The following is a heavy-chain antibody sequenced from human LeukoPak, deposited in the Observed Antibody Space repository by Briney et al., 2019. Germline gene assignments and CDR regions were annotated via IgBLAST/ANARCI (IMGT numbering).Heavy chain of an antibody. D-gene: IGHD3-16*02. J-gene: IGHJ6*03. Sequence: ASVKVSCKASGYTFTGYSMHWVRQAPGQGLEWMGWINPNSGGTNYAQKFQGRVTMTRDTSISTAYMELSRLRSDDTAVYYCARDHDYVWGSYRYRNYYMDVWGKGTTVTVSS. CDR2: INPNSGGT. CDR3: ARDHDYVWGSYRYRNYYMDV. V-gene: IGHV1-2*02. CDR1: GYTFTGYS.